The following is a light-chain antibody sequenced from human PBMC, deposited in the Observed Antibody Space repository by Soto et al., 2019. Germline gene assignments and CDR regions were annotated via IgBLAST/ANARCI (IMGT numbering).Light chain of an antibody. CDR1: SSDVGGRNF. J-gene: IGLJ1*01. Sequence: QSALTQPASVSGSPGQSITISCTGTSSDVGGRNFVSWYQQHPGKAPKVMFYAVSHRPSGVSNRFSGSKSGNTAALTISGLQAEDEADYYCSSYTSSSTLLYVFGTGTKVTVL. V-gene: IGLV2-14*01. CDR2: AVS. CDR3: SSYTSSSTLLYV.